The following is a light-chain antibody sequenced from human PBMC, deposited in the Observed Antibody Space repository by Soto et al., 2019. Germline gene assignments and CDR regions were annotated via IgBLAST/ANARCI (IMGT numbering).Light chain of an antibody. J-gene: IGLJ3*02. CDR2: EVS. CDR3: SSYTSSSTRV. Sequence: QSVLTQPASVSGSPGQSITISCTGTSSDVGGYNYVSWYQQHPGKAPKLMIYEVSNRPSGVSNRFSGSTSGNTASLTISGLQAEDEDDYYCSSYTSSSTRVFGGGTKVTVL. CDR1: SSDVGGYNY. V-gene: IGLV2-14*01.